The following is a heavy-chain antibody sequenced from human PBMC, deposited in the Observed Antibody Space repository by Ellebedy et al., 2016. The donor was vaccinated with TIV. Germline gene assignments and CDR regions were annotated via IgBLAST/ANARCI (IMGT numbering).Heavy chain of an antibody. D-gene: IGHD3-10*01. CDR2: ISGSGGST. CDR3: ATLLGTTYYYGSGSYGMDV. V-gene: IGHV3-23*01. Sequence: GGSLRLXXAASGFTFSSYAMSWVRQAPGKGLEWVSAISGSGGSTYYADSVKGRFTISRDNSKNTLYLQMNSLRAEDTAVYYCATLLGTTYYYGSGSYGMDVWGQGTTVTVSS. J-gene: IGHJ6*02. CDR1: GFTFSSYA.